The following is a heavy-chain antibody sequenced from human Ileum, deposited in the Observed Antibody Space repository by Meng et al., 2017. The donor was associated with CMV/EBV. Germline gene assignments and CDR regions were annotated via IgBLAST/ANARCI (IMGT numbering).Heavy chain of an antibody. D-gene: IGHD3-10*01. J-gene: IGHJ4*02. Sequence: QVQLPHSAPGLVNTCQTVSLTCAGDSFSISDESWNWIRQSPSRGLEWLGRTWYGSKWYYEYAVSVKSRITIIPDTSQNQISLQLNSVTPDDTAVYYCTYGWPLKYWGQGSLVTVSS. CDR1: DSFSISDES. CDR3: TYGWPLKY. V-gene: IGHV6-1*01. CDR2: TWYGSKWYY.